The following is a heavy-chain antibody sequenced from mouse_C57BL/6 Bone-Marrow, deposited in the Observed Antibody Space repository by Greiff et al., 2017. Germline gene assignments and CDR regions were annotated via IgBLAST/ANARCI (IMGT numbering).Heavy chain of an antibody. D-gene: IGHD1-1*02. Sequence: VQLQQSGPELVKPGASVKISCKASGYTFTDYYMNWVKQSHGKSLEWIGDINPNNGGTSYNQKFKGKATLTVDKSSSTAYMELRSLTSEDSAVYYCARPMACDYWGQGTTLTVSS. J-gene: IGHJ2*01. CDR1: GYTFTDYY. V-gene: IGHV1-26*01. CDR2: INPNNGGT. CDR3: ARPMACDY.